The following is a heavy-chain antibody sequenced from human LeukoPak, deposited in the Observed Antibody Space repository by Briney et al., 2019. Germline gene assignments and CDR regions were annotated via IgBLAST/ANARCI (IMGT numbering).Heavy chain of an antibody. V-gene: IGHV3-30*02. CDR3: AKAVTYYYFDY. CDR2: IRYDGSNK. CDR1: GITFSSYG. J-gene: IGHJ4*02. D-gene: IGHD1-26*01. Sequence: GGSLRLSCAASGITFSSYGMHWVRQAPAKGLEWVASIRYDGSNKYYVDFVKGRFSISRDNSKNTLYLQMNSLRVEDTAVYYCAKAVTYYYFDYWGQGTLVTVSS.